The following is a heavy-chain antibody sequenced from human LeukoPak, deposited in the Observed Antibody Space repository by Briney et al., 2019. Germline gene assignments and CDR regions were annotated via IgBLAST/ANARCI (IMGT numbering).Heavy chain of an antibody. CDR3: ARHGDIVVVPAATKPKYYYYYMDV. D-gene: IGHD2-2*01. CDR1: GSSFTSYW. V-gene: IGHV5-51*01. J-gene: IGHJ6*03. CDR2: IYPGDSDT. Sequence: KHGASLKISCKGSGSSFTSYWIGWVRQMPGKGLEWMGIIYPGDSDTRYSPSFQGQVTISADKSISTAYLQWSSLKASDTAMYYCARHGDIVVVPAATKPKYYYYYMDVWGKGTTVTVSS.